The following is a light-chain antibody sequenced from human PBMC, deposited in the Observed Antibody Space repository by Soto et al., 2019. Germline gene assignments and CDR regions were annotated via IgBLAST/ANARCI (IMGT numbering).Light chain of an antibody. V-gene: IGKV4-1*01. CDR1: QSVLYSSNNKNY. CDR2: WAS. CDR3: QQLNSYPRT. J-gene: IGKJ5*01. Sequence: DIVMTQSPDSLAVSLGERATINCKSSQSVLYSSNNKNYLAWYRQKPGQPPKLLIYWASTRESGVPDRFSGSGSGTDFTLTISSLQPEDFATYYCQQLNSYPRTFGQGTRLEI.